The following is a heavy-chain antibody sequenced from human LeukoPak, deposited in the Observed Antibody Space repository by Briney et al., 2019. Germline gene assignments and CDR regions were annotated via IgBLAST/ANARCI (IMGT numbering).Heavy chain of an antibody. CDR2: IYYSGST. CDR1: GGSISSSSYY. J-gene: IGHJ5*02. V-gene: IGHV4-39*07. Sequence: SETLSLTCTVSGGSISSSSYYWGWIRQPPGKGLEWIASIYYSGSTYYNPSLKSRVTISVDTSKNQFSLKLRSVTAADTAVYYCARDKTSMWEYNWFDPWGQGILVTVSS. CDR3: ARDKTSMWEYNWFDP. D-gene: IGHD1-26*01.